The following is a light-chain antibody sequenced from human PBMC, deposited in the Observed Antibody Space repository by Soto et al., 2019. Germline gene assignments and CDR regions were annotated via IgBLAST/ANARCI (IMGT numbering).Light chain of an antibody. CDR1: QSVSTY. CDR2: DAS. CDR3: QQRFNWPLA. Sequence: EMVLTQSPATLSLSPGERATLSCRASQSVSTYLAWYQQKPGQAPRLLIYDASNRATDIPARFSGSGSGTDFTPTISSLEPDDFAFYYCQQRFNWPLAFGGGTKVEIK. J-gene: IGKJ4*01. V-gene: IGKV3-11*01.